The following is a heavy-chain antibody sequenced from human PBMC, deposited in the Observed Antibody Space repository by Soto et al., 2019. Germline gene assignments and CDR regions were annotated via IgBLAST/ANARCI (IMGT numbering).Heavy chain of an antibody. CDR1: GVSFSGSY. CDR3: AGRYCTGGSCYRP. D-gene: IGHD2-15*01. CDR2: INHDGIT. Sequence: SETLSLTCAISGVSFSGSYWSWIRPPPGKGLEWIGEINHDGITNYNPSLKSRVTISLDTSKNQFSLKLTSVTAADTAVYYCAGRYCTGGSCYRPWGQGTLVTVFS. J-gene: IGHJ4*02. V-gene: IGHV4-34*01.